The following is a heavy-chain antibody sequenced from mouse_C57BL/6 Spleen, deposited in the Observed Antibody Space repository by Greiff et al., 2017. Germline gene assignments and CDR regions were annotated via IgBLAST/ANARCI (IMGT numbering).Heavy chain of an antibody. CDR1: GYSFTGYY. V-gene: IGHV1-42*01. Sequence: VQLKQSGPELVKPGASVKISCKASGYSFTGYYMNWVKQSPEKSLEWIGEINPSTGGTTYNQKFKAKATLTVDKSSSTAYMQLKRLTSEDSAVYYCASFITTVGDYFDYWGQGTTLTVSS. D-gene: IGHD1-1*01. CDR3: ASFITTVGDYFDY. J-gene: IGHJ2*01. CDR2: INPSTGGT.